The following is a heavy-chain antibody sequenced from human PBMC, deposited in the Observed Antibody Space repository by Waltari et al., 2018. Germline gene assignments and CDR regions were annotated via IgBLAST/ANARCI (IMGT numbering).Heavy chain of an antibody. D-gene: IGHD2-2*01. CDR3: ARDTCSSTSCYLYYYYGMDV. J-gene: IGHJ6*02. V-gene: IGHV1-69*01. Sequence: QVQLVQSGAEVKKPGSSVKVSCKASGGTFSSYAISWVRQAPGQGLEWMGGIIPIFGTANYAQKFQGRVTITADESTSTAYMELSSLRSEDTAVYYCARDTCSSTSCYLYYYYGMDVWGQGTTVTVSS. CDR2: IIPIFGTA. CDR1: GGTFSSYA.